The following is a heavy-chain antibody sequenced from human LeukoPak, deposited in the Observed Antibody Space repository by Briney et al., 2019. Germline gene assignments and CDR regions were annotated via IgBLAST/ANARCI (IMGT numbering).Heavy chain of an antibody. CDR3: ASSPTGYDYVWGSYRYYDAFDI. J-gene: IGHJ3*02. D-gene: IGHD3-16*02. CDR1: GGTFSSYA. V-gene: IGHV1-69*13. CDR2: IIPIFGTA. Sequence: GASVKVSCKASGGTFSSYAISWVRQAPGQGLEWMGGIIPIFGTANYAQKFQGRVTITADESTSTAYMELSSLRSEDTAVYYCASSPTGYDYVWGSYRYYDAFDIWGQGTMVTVSS.